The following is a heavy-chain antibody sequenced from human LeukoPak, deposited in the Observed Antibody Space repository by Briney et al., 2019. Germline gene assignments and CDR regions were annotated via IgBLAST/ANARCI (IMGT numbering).Heavy chain of an antibody. CDR1: GYTLTELS. CDR2: FDPEDGET. J-gene: IGHJ6*03. CDR3: ARGGSYIHKREWLQSSGYYYYMDV. D-gene: IGHD5-24*01. V-gene: IGHV1-24*01. Sequence: ASVKVSCKVSGYTLTELSMHWVRQAPGKGLEWMGGFDPEDGETIYAQKFQGRVTMTEDTSTDTAYMELSRLRSDDTAVYYCARGGSYIHKREWLQSSGYYYYMDVWGKGTTVTVSS.